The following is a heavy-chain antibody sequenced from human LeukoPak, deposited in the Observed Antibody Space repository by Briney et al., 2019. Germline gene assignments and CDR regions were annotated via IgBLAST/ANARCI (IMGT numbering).Heavy chain of an antibody. CDR2: INHSGGT. J-gene: IGHJ4*02. D-gene: IGHD4-17*01. V-gene: IGHV4-34*01. CDR1: GGSFSGYY. Sequence: SETLSLTCAVYGGSFSGYYWSWIRQPPGKGLEWIGEINHSGGTNYNPSLKSRVTISVDTSKNQFSLKLSSVTAADTAVYYCARVVTTVNRADYWGQGTLVTVSS. CDR3: ARVVTTVNRADY.